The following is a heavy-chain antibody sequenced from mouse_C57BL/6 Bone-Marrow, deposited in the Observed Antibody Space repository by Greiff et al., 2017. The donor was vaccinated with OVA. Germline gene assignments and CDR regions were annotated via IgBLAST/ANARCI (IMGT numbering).Heavy chain of an antibody. CDR1: EYEFPSHD. J-gene: IGHJ3*01. CDR2: INSDGGST. V-gene: IGHV5-2*01. Sequence: EVKLVESGGGLVQPGESLKLSCESNEYEFPSHDMSWVRKTPEKRLEFVAAINSDGGSTYYPDTIERRFIISRDNTKKTLYLQMSSLRSEDTALYYCARLYDYDDGFAYWGQGTLVTVSA. D-gene: IGHD2-4*01. CDR3: ARLYDYDDGFAY.